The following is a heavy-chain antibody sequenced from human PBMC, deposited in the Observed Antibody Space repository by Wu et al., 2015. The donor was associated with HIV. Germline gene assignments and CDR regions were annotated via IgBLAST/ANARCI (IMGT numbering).Heavy chain of an antibody. CDR1: GGTFSSYA. D-gene: IGHD5-18*01. J-gene: IGHJ6*02. CDR2: IIPIFGTA. CDR3: ARGSGQLWSYQYYYGMDV. Sequence: QVQLVQSGAEVKKPGSSVRVSCKASGGTFSSYAISWVRQAPGQGLEWMGRIIPIFGTANYAQKFQGRVTITADESTSTAYMELSSLRSEDTAVYYCARGSGQLWSYQYYYGMDVWGQGTTVTVSS. V-gene: IGHV1-69*18.